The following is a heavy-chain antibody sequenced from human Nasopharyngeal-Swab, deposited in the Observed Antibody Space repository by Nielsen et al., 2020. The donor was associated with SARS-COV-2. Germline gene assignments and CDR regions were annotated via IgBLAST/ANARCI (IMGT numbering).Heavy chain of an antibody. D-gene: IGHD5-24*01. CDR1: GGSNSRYY. CDR3: ARAGRVGDAYTGLDV. Sequence: SETLSLTCSVSGGSNSRYYWSWVRQSPGKGLEWIGNMYKSGNTNYNPSLKSRVTMSVDTSTNQVSLKLNSLTATDTAVYYCARAGRVGDAYTGLDVWGQGTTVTVFS. J-gene: IGHJ6*02. CDR2: MYKSGNT. V-gene: IGHV4-4*08.